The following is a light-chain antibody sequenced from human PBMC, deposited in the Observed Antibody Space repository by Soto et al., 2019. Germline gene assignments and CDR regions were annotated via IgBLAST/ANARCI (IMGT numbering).Light chain of an antibody. Sequence: QSALTQPPSVPGAPGQTVTISCTGSVSNIGSGYGVQWYQQLPGTAPRLLIYGSDDRPSGVPDRFSASVSGNSASLAITGLQTEDEAVYYCQSYDSNISEVFGPGTKVTVL. CDR1: VSNIGSGYG. CDR3: QSYDSNISEV. CDR2: GSD. V-gene: IGLV1-40*01. J-gene: IGLJ1*01.